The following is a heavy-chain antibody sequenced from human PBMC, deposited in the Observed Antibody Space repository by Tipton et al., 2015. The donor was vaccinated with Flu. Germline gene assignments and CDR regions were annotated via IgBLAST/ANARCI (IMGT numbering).Heavy chain of an antibody. CDR1: GYFFTGYW. D-gene: IGHD2/OR15-2a*01. CDR2: IYPGDSDT. V-gene: IGHV5-51*03. Sequence: QLVQSGAEVKKPEESLKISCKASGYFFTGYWIGWVRQMPGKGLEWMGIIYPGDSDTRYRPSFQGQVTISADKSTNTAYLQWGSLKASDTAMYYCARWGTTSFFFDSWGQGTLVTVAS. CDR3: ARWGTTSFFFDS. J-gene: IGHJ4*02.